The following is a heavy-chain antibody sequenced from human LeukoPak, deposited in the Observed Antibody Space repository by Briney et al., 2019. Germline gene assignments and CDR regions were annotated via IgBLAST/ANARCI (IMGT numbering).Heavy chain of an antibody. CDR3: ARGQKYISSWYGNWFDP. J-gene: IGHJ5*02. CDR1: GGSISSYY. V-gene: IGHV4-59*01. CDR2: IYYSGST. D-gene: IGHD6-13*01. Sequence: PSETLSLTCTVSGGSISSYYWSWIRQPPGKGLEWIGYIYYSGSTNYNPSLKSRVTISVDTSKNQFSLKLSSVTAADTAVYYCARGQKYISSWYGNWFDPWGQGTLVTVSS.